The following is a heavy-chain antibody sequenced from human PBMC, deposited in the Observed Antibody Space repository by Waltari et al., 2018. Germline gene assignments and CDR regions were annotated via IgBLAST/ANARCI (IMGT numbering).Heavy chain of an antibody. D-gene: IGHD2-8*02. CDR2: ISSSGSTI. CDR1: GFTFSSYE. J-gene: IGHJ5*02. V-gene: IGHV3-48*03. CDR3: AGVTGPWSKLS. Sequence: EVQLVESGGGLVQPGGSLRLSCAASGFTFSSYEMNWVRQAPGKGLEWVSYISSSGSTIYYADSVKGRFTISRDNAKNSLYLQMNSLRAEDTAVYYCAGVTGPWSKLSWGQGTLVTGSS.